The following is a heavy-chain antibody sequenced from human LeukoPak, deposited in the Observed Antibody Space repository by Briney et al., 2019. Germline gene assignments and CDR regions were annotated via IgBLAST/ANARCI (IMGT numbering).Heavy chain of an antibody. CDR2: IYYSGST. J-gene: IGHJ4*02. CDR1: GGSISSYY. Sequence: PSETLSLTCTVSGGSISSYYWSWIRQPPGKGLEWIGYIYYSGSTNYNPSLKSRVTISVDTSKNQFSLKLSSVTAADTPVYYCARGDLFDYWGQGTLVTVSS. CDR3: ARGDLFDY. V-gene: IGHV4-59*01.